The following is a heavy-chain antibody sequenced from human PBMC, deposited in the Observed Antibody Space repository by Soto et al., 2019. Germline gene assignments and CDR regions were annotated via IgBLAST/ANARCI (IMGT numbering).Heavy chain of an antibody. CDR2: IYYSGST. D-gene: IGHD3-3*01. V-gene: IGHV4-39*01. J-gene: IGHJ5*02. Sequence: SETLSLTCTVSGGSISSSSYYWGWIRQPPGKGLEWIGSIYYSGSTYYKPSLKSRVTISVDTSKNQFSLKLSSVTAAVTVVYYCARRVFGVVSNWFDPWGQGTLVTVSS. CDR3: ARRVFGVVSNWFDP. CDR1: GGSISSSSYY.